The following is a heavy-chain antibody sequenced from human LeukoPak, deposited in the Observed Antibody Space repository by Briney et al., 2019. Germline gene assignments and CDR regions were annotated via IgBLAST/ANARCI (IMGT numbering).Heavy chain of an antibody. D-gene: IGHD3-9*01. Sequence: GGSLRLSCAASGFTFSSYSMNWVRQAPGKGLEWVSYISSSSSTIYYADSVKGRFTISRDNAKISLYLQMNSLRAEDTAVYCCARSGYNILTGYCAYWGQGTLVTVSS. CDR3: ARSGYNILTGYCAY. CDR1: GFTFSSYS. J-gene: IGHJ4*02. CDR2: ISSSSSTI. V-gene: IGHV3-48*01.